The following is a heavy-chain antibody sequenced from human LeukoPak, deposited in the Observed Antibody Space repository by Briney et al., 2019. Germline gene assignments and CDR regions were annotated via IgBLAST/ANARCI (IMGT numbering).Heavy chain of an antibody. Sequence: SETLSLTCAVYGGSFSGYYWSWIRQPPGKGLEWIGEIIHSGSTNYNPSLKSRVTMSVDTSKNRFSLKLSSVTAADTAVYYCVRVIGAPNYYYYMDVWGKGTTVTVSS. D-gene: IGHD3-22*01. J-gene: IGHJ6*03. CDR2: IIHSGST. CDR3: VRVIGAPNYYYYMDV. V-gene: IGHV4-34*12. CDR1: GGSFSGYY.